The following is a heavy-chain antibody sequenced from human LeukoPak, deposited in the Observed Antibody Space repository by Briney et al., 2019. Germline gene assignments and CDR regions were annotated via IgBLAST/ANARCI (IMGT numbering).Heavy chain of an antibody. CDR3: ARAGRVDTPNYGMDV. D-gene: IGHD5-18*01. CDR2: INHSGST. Sequence: SEALSLTCAGYVGSFIGYYWSWLRQPPGRGLECIGEINHSGSTNYNASLKSRDTISVDTSKNQFSLKLSSVTAADTAVYYCARAGRVDTPNYGMDVWGKGTTVTVSS. J-gene: IGHJ6*04. CDR1: VGSFIGYY. V-gene: IGHV4-34*01.